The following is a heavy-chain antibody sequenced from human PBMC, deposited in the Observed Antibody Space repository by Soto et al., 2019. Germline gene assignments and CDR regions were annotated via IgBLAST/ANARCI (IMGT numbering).Heavy chain of an antibody. CDR1: GGSISSSSYY. J-gene: IGHJ5*02. D-gene: IGHD2-15*01. CDR2: IYYSGST. Sequence: QLQLQESGPGLVKPSETLSLTCTVSGGSISSSSYYWGWIRQPPGKGLEWIGSIYYSGSTYYNPSHKSRVTISVDTDKNQFSLKVSSVTAGDTAVYYCARRAYCSGGSCYSLFGWFDPWGQGTLVTVSS. CDR3: ARRAYCSGGSCYSLFGWFDP. V-gene: IGHV4-39*01.